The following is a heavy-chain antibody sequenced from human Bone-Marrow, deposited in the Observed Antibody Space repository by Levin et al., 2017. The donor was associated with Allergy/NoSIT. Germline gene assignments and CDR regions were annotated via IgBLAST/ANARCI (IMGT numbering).Heavy chain of an antibody. J-gene: IGHJ4*02. Sequence: PGESLKISCAASGFTFFFHAMTWVRQAPGKGLEWVSTISGTGDGTYYADAVKGRFTISRDNSKNTVYLQMNSLKAEDSAIYYCARIQGRDLLTQRIWRGSVYYFDLWGPGTLVTVSS. CDR2: ISGTGDGT. D-gene: IGHD3-3*02. V-gene: IGHV3-23*01. CDR3: ARIQGRDLLTQRIWRGSVYYFDL. CDR1: GFTFFFHA.